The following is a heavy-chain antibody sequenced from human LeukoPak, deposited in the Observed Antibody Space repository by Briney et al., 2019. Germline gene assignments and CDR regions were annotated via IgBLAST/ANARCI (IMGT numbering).Heavy chain of an antibody. CDR2: ISWNSGTI. V-gene: IGHV3-48*04. CDR1: GFTFNGYG. Sequence: PGGSLRLSCAASGFTFNGYGMNWVRQAPGKGLEWVSGISWNSGTIYYADSVQGRFTSSRDNAKNSLYLQMNSLTAEDKAVYFCARNWSAVAASDYFDYWGQRTLVTVSA. D-gene: IGHD6-19*01. J-gene: IGHJ4*02. CDR3: ARNWSAVAASDYFDY.